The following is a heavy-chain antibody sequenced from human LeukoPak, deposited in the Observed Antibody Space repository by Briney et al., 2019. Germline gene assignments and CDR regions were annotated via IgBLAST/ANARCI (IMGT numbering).Heavy chain of an antibody. Sequence: GASVKVSCKASGGTFSSYAISWVRQAPGQGLEWMGGIIPIFGTANYAQKFQGRVTITADESTSTAYMELSSLRSEDTAVYYCARSLGFGYYGSGSYSSWFDPWGQGTLVTVSS. J-gene: IGHJ5*02. CDR1: GGTFSSYA. D-gene: IGHD3-10*01. V-gene: IGHV1-69*13. CDR2: IIPIFGTA. CDR3: ARSLGFGYYGSGSYSSWFDP.